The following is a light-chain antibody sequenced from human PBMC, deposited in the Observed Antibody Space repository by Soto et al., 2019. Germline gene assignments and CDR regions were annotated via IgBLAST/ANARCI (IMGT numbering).Light chain of an antibody. J-gene: IGKJ1*01. Sequence: DIQMTQSPSTLSVSLGDRITITCRASEDIDTSLAWFQQRPGKAPKVLIAGASGLMNGVPSTFSGSGSGTEFALTISSVQPDDFATYFCQYYYAFSWTFGQVTKVDIK. V-gene: IGKV1-5*01. CDR1: EDIDTS. CDR3: QYYYAFSWT. CDR2: GAS.